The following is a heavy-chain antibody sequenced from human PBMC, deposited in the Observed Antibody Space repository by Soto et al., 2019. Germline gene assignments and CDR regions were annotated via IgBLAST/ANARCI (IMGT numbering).Heavy chain of an antibody. CDR2: ISWNSGSI. CDR1: GFTFDDYA. CDR3: AKESAGAGKVGYFCTQGS. J-gene: IGHJ5*01. Sequence: GGSLRLSCAASGFTFDDYAMHWVRQAPGKGLEWVSGISWNSGSIGYADSVKGRFTISRDNAKNSLCLQMNSLRAEDTALYYCAKESAGAGKVGYFCTQGSWG. V-gene: IGHV3-9*01. D-gene: IGHD6-13*01.